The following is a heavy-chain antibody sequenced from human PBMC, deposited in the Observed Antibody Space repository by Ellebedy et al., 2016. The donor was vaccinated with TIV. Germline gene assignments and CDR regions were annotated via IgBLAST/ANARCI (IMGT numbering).Heavy chain of an antibody. J-gene: IGHJ3*02. CDR1: GESFSGYY. D-gene: IGHD3-9*01. V-gene: IGHV4-34*01. Sequence: SETLSLTCAVYGESFSGYYWSWIRRPPGKGLEWIGEINNSGSTNYNPSLKSRVTISVDTSKNQFSLKLSSVTAADTAVYYCARGPYYDILTGYSEGDAFDIWGQGTMVTVSS. CDR3: ARGPYYDILTGYSEGDAFDI. CDR2: INNSGST.